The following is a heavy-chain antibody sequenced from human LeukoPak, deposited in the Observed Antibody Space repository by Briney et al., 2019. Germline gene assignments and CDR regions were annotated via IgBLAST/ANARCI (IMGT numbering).Heavy chain of an antibody. V-gene: IGHV3-48*01. Sequence: PGGSLRLSCAASGFTFSSYSMNWVRQAPGKGLEWVSYISSSSSTIYYADSVKGRFTISRDNSKNTLYLQMNSLRAEDTAVYYCASHCSSTSCYYYWGQGTLVTVSS. D-gene: IGHD2-2*01. CDR2: ISSSSSTI. J-gene: IGHJ4*02. CDR3: ASHCSSTSCYYY. CDR1: GFTFSSYS.